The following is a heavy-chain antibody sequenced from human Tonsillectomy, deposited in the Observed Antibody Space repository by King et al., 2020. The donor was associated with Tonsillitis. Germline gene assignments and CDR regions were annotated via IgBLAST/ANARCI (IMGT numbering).Heavy chain of an antibody. CDR1: GFTVISNF. CDR2: IYSGDST. CDR3: ARGGYNWTDVGVFDI. Sequence: QLVESGGGLIQPGGSLRLSCAASGFTVISNFMSWVRQAPGKGLEWVSGIYSGDSTYYADSVKGRFTISRDNSKNTLYLQMNSLRAEDTAVYYCARGGYNWTDVGVFDIGGQGTLAPVS. J-gene: IGHJ3*02. V-gene: IGHV3-53*01. D-gene: IGHD1-1*01.